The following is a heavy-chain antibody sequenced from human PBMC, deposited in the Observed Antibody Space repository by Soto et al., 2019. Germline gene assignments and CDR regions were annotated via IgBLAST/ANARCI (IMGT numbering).Heavy chain of an antibody. CDR3: AHRPYAFDI. Sequence: QITLKESGPTLVKPTQTLTLTCTVSGFSLSNSGVGVGWIRHPPGKALEWLALIYWDDVKRYSPALKSRLTITKDTSKNQVVRTMPHMDPVDTATYSCAHRPYAFDIWGQGTMVTVSS. CDR2: IYWDDVK. CDR1: GFSLSNSGVG. J-gene: IGHJ3*02. V-gene: IGHV2-5*02.